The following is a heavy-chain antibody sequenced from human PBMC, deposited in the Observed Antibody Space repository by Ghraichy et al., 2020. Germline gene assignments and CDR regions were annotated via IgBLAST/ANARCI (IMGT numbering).Heavy chain of an antibody. Sequence: GALRLSCAASGFTFTNYWMTWVRQAPGKGLEWVANIKEDGSVKYYVDSVKGRFTISRDNAKNSLFLQMSSLRVEDTAVYYCVIGEANWVHWGQETLVTVSS. CDR2: IKEDGSVK. V-gene: IGHV3-7*01. D-gene: IGHD7-27*01. J-gene: IGHJ4*02. CDR3: VIGEANWVH. CDR1: GFTFTNYW.